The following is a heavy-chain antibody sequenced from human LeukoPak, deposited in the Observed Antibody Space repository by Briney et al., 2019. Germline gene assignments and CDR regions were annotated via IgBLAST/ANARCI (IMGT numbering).Heavy chain of an antibody. Sequence: SETLSLTCTVSGGSISSYYWSWIRQPPGKGLEWIGYIYYSGSTKYNPSLKSRVTISVDTSKNQFSLKLSSVTAADTAVYYCARGVGYKGKYGMDVWGQETTVTVSS. V-gene: IGHV4-59*01. CDR2: IYYSGST. CDR1: GGSISSYY. J-gene: IGHJ6*02. D-gene: IGHD5-24*01. CDR3: ARGVGYKGKYGMDV.